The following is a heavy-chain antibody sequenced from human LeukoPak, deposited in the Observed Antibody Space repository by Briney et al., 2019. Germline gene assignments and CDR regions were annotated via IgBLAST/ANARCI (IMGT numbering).Heavy chain of an antibody. CDR3: ARVRPYSSSWGVDY. Sequence: ASVKVSCKASGYTFTGYYMHWVRQAPGQGLEWMGWINPKSGGTNYAQKFQGRVTMTRDTSISTAYMELSRLRSDDTAVYYCARVRPYSSSWGVDYWGQGTLVTVSS. V-gene: IGHV1-2*02. D-gene: IGHD6-13*01. J-gene: IGHJ4*02. CDR2: INPKSGGT. CDR1: GYTFTGYY.